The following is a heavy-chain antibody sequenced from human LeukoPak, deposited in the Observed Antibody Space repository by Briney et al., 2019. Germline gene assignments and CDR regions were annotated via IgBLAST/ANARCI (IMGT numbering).Heavy chain of an antibody. D-gene: IGHD6-25*01. CDR2: IGTSSTTI. CDR3: ARFAAGGSYYYYMDV. CDR1: GFTFSSYT. J-gene: IGHJ6*03. Sequence: GGSLRLSCAASGFTFSSYTMNWVRQPPGKGLEWASNIGTSSTTIYYADSVKGRFTISRDNAKNSLYLQMNSLRADDTAVYYCARFAAGGSYYYYMDVWGKGTTVTVSS. V-gene: IGHV3-48*01.